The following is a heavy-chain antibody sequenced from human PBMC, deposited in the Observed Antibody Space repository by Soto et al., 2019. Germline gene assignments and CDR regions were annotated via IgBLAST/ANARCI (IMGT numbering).Heavy chain of an antibody. CDR2: IGGSGDST. D-gene: IGHD7-27*01. CDR1: GFTFSNYA. V-gene: IGHV3-23*01. Sequence: EVQLLESGGGLVQPGGSLRLSCAASGFTFSNYAMSWVRQAPGKGLGWVSAIGGSGDSTYYADSVKGRFTISRDNSKSTLYLRMNSLSAEDTALYYCARVPGDGKLYYRDYWGQGTLVTVSS. CDR3: ARVPGDGKLYYRDY. J-gene: IGHJ4*02.